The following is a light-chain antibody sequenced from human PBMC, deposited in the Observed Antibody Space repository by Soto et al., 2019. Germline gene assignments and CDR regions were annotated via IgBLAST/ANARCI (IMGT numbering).Light chain of an antibody. Sequence: EIVLTQSPATLSLSPGERATLSCRASQSVRNDLVWYHQKPGQAPRVLIYSASNRATGIPARFSGSGSGTDFTLTINSLEPEDFAVYYCQQRTNWPPTFGGGTKVEMK. CDR3: QQRTNWPPT. CDR2: SAS. CDR1: QSVRND. V-gene: IGKV3-11*01. J-gene: IGKJ4*01.